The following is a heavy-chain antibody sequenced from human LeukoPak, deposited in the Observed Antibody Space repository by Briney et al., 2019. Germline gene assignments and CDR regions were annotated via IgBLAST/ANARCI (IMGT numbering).Heavy chain of an antibody. V-gene: IGHV4-34*01. CDR2: INHSGST. J-gene: IGHJ4*02. D-gene: IGHD6-19*01. CDR1: GGSFSGYY. CDR3: ARGSSGWYYFDY. Sequence: SETLSLTCAVYGGSFSGYYWSWLRQPPGEGLEWIGEINHSGSTNYNPSPKSRVTISVDTSKNQFSLKLSSVTAADTAVYYCARGSSGWYYFDYWGQGTLVTVSS.